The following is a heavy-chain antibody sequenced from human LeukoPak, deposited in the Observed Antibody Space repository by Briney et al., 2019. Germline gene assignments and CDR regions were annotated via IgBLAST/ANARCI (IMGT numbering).Heavy chain of an antibody. J-gene: IGHJ4*02. CDR3: ARDWGLYSGYALTGVDFDY. D-gene: IGHD5-12*01. V-gene: IGHV1-3*01. CDR1: GYSFARCA. Sequence: ASVPVYCKASGYSFARCAMDWMRQAPGQALELMGWTIACSGNTKYSQKLHGRVTITRDTSASTAYMELSSLRSEDTAVYYCARDWGLYSGYALTGVDFDYWGQGTLVTVSS. CDR2: TIACSGNT.